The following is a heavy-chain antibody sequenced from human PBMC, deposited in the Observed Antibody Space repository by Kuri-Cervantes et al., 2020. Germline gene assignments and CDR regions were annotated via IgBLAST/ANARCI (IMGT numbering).Heavy chain of an antibody. CDR2: SRNKTKGYTT. J-gene: IGHJ6*02. CDR3: TRDGYSSGWYYYYGMDV. D-gene: IGHD6-19*01. Sequence: GESLKISCAASGFTFSDHYMDWVRQAPGKGLEWVSRSRNKTKGYTTEYAASVKGRFTISRDASQNSLYLQMSSLKTEDTAVYYCTRDGYSSGWYYYYGMDVWGQGTTVTVSS. CDR1: GFTFSDHY. V-gene: IGHV3-72*01.